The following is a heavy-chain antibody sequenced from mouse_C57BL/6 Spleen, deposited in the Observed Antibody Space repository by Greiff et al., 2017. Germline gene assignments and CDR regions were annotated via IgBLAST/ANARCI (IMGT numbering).Heavy chain of an antibody. CDR1: GYSITSGYY. Sequence: EVKLMESGPGLVKPSQSLSLTCSVTGYSITSGYYWNWIRQFPGNKLEWMGYISYDGSNNYNPSLKNRISITRDTSKNQFFLKLNSVTTEDTATXYCARNWEYFDYWGQGTTLTVSS. D-gene: IGHD4-1*01. CDR3: ARNWEYFDY. CDR2: ISYDGSN. V-gene: IGHV3-6*01. J-gene: IGHJ2*01.